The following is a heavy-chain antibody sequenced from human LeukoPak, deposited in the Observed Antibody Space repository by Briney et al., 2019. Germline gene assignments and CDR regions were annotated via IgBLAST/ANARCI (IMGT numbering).Heavy chain of an antibody. J-gene: IGHJ4*02. Sequence: PSETLSLTCTVSGGSISSGDYYWSWLRQPPGKGLEWIGYIYYSGSTYYNPSLKSRVTISVDTSKNQFSLKLSSVTAADTAVYYCASPRARGGSYPFDYWGQGTLVTVSS. V-gene: IGHV4-30-4*08. D-gene: IGHD1-26*01. CDR3: ASPRARGGSYPFDY. CDR1: GGSISSGDYY. CDR2: IYYSGST.